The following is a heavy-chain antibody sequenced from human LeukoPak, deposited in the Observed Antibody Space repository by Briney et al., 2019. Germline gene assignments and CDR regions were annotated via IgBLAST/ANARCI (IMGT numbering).Heavy chain of an antibody. J-gene: IGHJ5*02. V-gene: IGHV4-39*01. Sequence: PSETLSLTCIVSVGSISSSSYYWGWIRQPPGKGLEWIGSIYYSGSTYYNPSLKSRVTISVDTSKNQFSLKLSSVTAADTAVYYCARGSGWYGDSNWFDPWGQGTLVTVSS. CDR3: ARGSGWYGDSNWFDP. CDR2: IYYSGST. CDR1: VGSISSSSYY. D-gene: IGHD6-19*01.